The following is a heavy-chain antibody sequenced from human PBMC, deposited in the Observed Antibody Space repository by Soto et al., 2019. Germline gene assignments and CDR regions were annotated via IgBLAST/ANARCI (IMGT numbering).Heavy chain of an antibody. CDR3: ARLYSTRYNSDGLDV. V-gene: IGHV4-4*02. J-gene: IGHJ6*02. Sequence: QVQLQESGPGLVKPSGTLSLSCGVSGGSVLSTNWWTWVRQPPGKGLEWIGAIYHSGSTNYNPSLKGRVTISLDKSKNQCSLHLSPMTAADTAVYYCARLYSTRYNSDGLDVWGQGTPVTVS. CDR1: GGSVLSTNW. CDR2: IYHSGST. D-gene: IGHD6-13*01.